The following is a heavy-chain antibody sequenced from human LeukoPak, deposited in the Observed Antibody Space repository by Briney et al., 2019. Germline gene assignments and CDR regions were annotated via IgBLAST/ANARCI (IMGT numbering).Heavy chain of an antibody. CDR2: INHSGST. Sequence: SETLSLTCAVYGGSFSDYYWSWIRQSPGKGLEWIGEINHSGSTNYNPSLKSRVTISVDTSKNQFSLRLSSVTAADSAVYYCARKGDSPGYYYRGHFDYWGQGTLVTVSS. CDR1: GGSFSDYY. V-gene: IGHV4-34*01. CDR3: ARKGDSPGYYYRGHFDY. D-gene: IGHD3-22*01. J-gene: IGHJ4*02.